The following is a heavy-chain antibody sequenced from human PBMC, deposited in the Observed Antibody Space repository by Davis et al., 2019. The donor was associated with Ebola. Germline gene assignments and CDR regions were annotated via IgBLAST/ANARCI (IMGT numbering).Heavy chain of an antibody. CDR3: ARDALTYYDILTGPIGMDV. V-gene: IGHV1-18*01. Sequence: ASVKVSCKASGYTFTSYGISWVRQAPGQGLEWMGWISAYNGNTNYAQKLQGRVTMTTDTSTSTAYMELRSLRSDDTAVYYCARDALTYYDILTGPIGMDVWGKGTTVTVSS. D-gene: IGHD3-9*01. CDR1: GYTFTSYG. J-gene: IGHJ6*04. CDR2: ISAYNGNT.